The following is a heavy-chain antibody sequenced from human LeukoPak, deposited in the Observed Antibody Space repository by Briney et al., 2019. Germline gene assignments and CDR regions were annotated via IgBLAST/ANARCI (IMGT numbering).Heavy chain of an antibody. CDR1: GGSINSYY. D-gene: IGHD3-3*01. CDR2: IYTSGTT. CDR3: ARAGDFWSGYPSRNYMDV. J-gene: IGHJ6*03. Sequence: SETLSLTCTVSGGSINSYYWSWIRQPAGKGLEWIGRIYTSGTTNYNPSLKSRVTMSVVTSKKQFSLKLSSVTAADTAVYYCARAGDFWSGYPSRNYMDVWGKGTTVTVSS. V-gene: IGHV4-4*07.